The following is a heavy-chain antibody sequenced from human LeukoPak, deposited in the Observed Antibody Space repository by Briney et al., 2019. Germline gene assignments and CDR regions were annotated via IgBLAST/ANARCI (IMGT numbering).Heavy chain of an antibody. CDR2: ISFSSSYI. V-gene: IGHV3-21*01. CDR3: ASSPSFEKIFDY. Sequence: GRSLRLSCAASGFTFSTYDMNWVRQAPGKGLEWVSSISFSSSYIYYADSLRGRFTISRDNAKNSLYLQMDSLRAEDTAVYYCASSPSFEKIFDYWGQGTLVTVSS. CDR1: GFTFSTYD. J-gene: IGHJ4*02.